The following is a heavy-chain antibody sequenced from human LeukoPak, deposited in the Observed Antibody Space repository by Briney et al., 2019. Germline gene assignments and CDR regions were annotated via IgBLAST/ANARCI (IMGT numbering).Heavy chain of an antibody. J-gene: IGHJ3*02. CDR2: IIPIFGTA. CDR3: ARDRAVTDAFDI. D-gene: IGHD4-17*01. Sequence: GASVKVSCKASGGTFSSYAISWVRQAPGQGLEWMGGIIPIFGTANYAQKFQGRVTITTDESMSTAYMELSSLRSEDTAVYYCARDRAVTDAFDIWGQGTMVTVSS. V-gene: IGHV1-69*05. CDR1: GGTFSSYA.